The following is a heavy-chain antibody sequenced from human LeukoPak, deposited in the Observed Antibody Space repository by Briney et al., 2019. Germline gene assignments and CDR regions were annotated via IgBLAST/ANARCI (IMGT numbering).Heavy chain of an antibody. J-gene: IGHJ4*02. V-gene: IGHV3-48*03. D-gene: IGHD3-16*01. CDR2: ISKNGHTT. Sequence: GGSLRLSCAPSTFIFSEYDMNWGRQAPGKGLEWVSYISKNGHTTYYADSLEGRFTISRDNAKMSLYLQMSSLRVEDTAVYYCARDWALDSWGQGTLVTVSS. CDR1: TFIFSEYD. CDR3: ARDWALDS.